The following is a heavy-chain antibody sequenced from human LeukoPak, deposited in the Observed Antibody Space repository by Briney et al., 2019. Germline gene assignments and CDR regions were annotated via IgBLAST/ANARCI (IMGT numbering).Heavy chain of an antibody. D-gene: IGHD6-13*01. Sequence: ASVKVSCKVSGYTLTELSMHWVRQAPGKGLEWMGGFDPEDGETIYAQKFQGRVTMTEDTSTDTAYMELSSLRPEDTAVYYCATSRSEQQLVMSATNPYYYGMDVWGQGTTVTVSS. V-gene: IGHV1-24*01. J-gene: IGHJ6*02. CDR3: ATSRSEQQLVMSATNPYYYGMDV. CDR1: GYTLTELS. CDR2: FDPEDGET.